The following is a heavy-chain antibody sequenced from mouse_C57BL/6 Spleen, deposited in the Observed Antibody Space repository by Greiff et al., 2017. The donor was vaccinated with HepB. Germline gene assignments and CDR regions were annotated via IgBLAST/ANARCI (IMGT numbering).Heavy chain of an antibody. Sequence: VQLQQSGAELVKPGASVKISCKASGYAFSSYWMNWVKQRPGKGLEWIGQIYPGDGDTNYNGKFKGKATLTADKSSSTAYMQLSSLTSEDSAVYFCARWGGYYWYFDVWGTGTTVTVSS. J-gene: IGHJ1*03. CDR2: IYPGDGDT. D-gene: IGHD2-2*01. CDR1: GYAFSSYW. V-gene: IGHV1-80*01. CDR3: ARWGGYYWYFDV.